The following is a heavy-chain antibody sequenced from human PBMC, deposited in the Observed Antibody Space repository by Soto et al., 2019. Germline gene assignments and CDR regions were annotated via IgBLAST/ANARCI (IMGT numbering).Heavy chain of an antibody. CDR1: GFTFSSYS. V-gene: IGHV3-48*01. J-gene: IGHJ4*01. CDR3: ARDLRGYCSSASCPGLDY. D-gene: IGHD2-2*01. CDR2: ISSSNSTI. Sequence: GGSLRLSCAASGFTFSSYSMNWVRQAPGKGLEWVSYISSSNSTIYYRKSVKGRFTISRDNAKNSLYLQMNSLRAEDTAVYYCARDLRGYCSSASCPGLDYWGHGTLVTVSS.